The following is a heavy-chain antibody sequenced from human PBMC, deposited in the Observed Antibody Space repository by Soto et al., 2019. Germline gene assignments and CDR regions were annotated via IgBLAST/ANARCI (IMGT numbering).Heavy chain of an antibody. V-gene: IGHV4-59*12. Sequence: SETLSLTCTVSGGSISSYYWSWIRQPPGKGLEWIGYISYSGSTNYNPSLKSRVTISVDTSKNQFSLKLSSVTAADTAVYYCARSHTMVRGVIYYYYYYGMDVWGQGTTVTVSS. CDR1: GGSISSYY. CDR3: ARSHTMVRGVIYYYYYYGMDV. D-gene: IGHD3-10*01. CDR2: ISYSGST. J-gene: IGHJ6*02.